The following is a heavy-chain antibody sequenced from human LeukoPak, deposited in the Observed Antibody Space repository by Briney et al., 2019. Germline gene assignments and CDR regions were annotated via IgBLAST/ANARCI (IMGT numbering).Heavy chain of an antibody. D-gene: IGHD5-24*01. Sequence: GGSLRLSCAASGFTFSSYGMTWVRQAPGKGLEWVANIKQDGGEKYYADSVKGRFTISRDSAKNSVYLQMNSLRDEDTAVYYCARHPGRWLQLDYWGQGTLVTVSS. V-gene: IGHV3-7*01. J-gene: IGHJ4*02. CDR3: ARHPGRWLQLDY. CDR2: IKQDGGEK. CDR1: GFTFSSYG.